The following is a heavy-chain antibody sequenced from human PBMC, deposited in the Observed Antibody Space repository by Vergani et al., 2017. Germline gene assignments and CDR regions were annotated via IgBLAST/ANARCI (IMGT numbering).Heavy chain of an antibody. CDR3: ARTIVGATYLDGSPYYFDD. V-gene: IGHV4-39*07. CDR2: IYYSGST. J-gene: IGHJ4*02. Sequence: QLQLQESGPGLVKPSETLSLTCTVSGGSISSSSYYWGWIRQPPGKGLEWIGSIYYSGSTYYNPSLKSRVTISVDTSKNQFSLKLSSVTAADTAVYYCARTIVGATYLDGSPYYFDDWGQGTLVTVSS. CDR1: GGSISSSSYY. D-gene: IGHD1-26*01.